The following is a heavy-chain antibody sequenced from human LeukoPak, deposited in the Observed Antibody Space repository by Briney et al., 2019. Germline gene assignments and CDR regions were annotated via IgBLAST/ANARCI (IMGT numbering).Heavy chain of an antibody. V-gene: IGHV1-2*02. CDR3: AREPSYEGADY. CDR2: INPKSGGT. D-gene: IGHD3-3*01. J-gene: IGHJ4*02. CDR1: GYTFTGYY. Sequence: ASVKVSCKASGYTFTGYYMHWVRQAPGQGLEWMGWINPKSGGTNYAQKFQGRVTMPRDTSISTAYMELSRLRSDDTAVYYCAREPSYEGADYWGQGTLVTVSS.